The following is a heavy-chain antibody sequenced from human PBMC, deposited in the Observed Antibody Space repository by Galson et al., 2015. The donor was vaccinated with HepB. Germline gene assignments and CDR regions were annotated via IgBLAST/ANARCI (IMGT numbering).Heavy chain of an antibody. J-gene: IGHJ4*02. CDR2: INSDGTYI. Sequence: SLRLSCAASGLTFSSYWMHWVRQAPGKGLVWVSRINSDGTYITYADSVKGRFTISRDNAKNTLYLQMNSPRAEDTALYYCARTRGAAAGIFDYWGQGTLVTVSS. V-gene: IGHV3-74*01. CDR1: GLTFSSYW. CDR3: ARTRGAAAGIFDY. D-gene: IGHD6-13*01.